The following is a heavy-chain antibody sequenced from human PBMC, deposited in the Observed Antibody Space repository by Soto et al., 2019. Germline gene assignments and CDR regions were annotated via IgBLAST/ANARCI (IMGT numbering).Heavy chain of an antibody. D-gene: IGHD6-19*01. CDR2: ISSSGSYL. J-gene: IGHJ4*02. V-gene: IGHV3-21*01. Sequence: EVQLVESGGGLVKPGGSLRLSCAASGFTFSSYIMNWVRQAPGKGLEWVSAISSSGSYLYYADPVKGRYTFSRDNAKNSLYLQMNSLRAEDTAVYYCARVSGSSRMYSFAYWGQGNLVAVSS. CDR1: GFTFSSYI. CDR3: ARVSGSSRMYSFAY.